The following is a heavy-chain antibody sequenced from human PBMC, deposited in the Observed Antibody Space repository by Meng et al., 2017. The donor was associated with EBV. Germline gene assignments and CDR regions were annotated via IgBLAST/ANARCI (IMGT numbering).Heavy chain of an antibody. CDR1: GGSVNGCF. CDR3: ARVSPKRYFDYLAPPDY. V-gene: IGHV4-34*01. Sequence: QVQLQQWGAGLLKPSETLSLTCAVYGGSVNGCFWSWIRQPPGKGLEWIGELHHSGSTNYNPPLKSRLRISVDTSKNQFSLNLTSVTAADTAVYYCARVSPKRYFDYLAPPDYWGQGTLVTVAS. CDR2: LHHSGST. J-gene: IGHJ4*02. D-gene: IGHD3-9*01.